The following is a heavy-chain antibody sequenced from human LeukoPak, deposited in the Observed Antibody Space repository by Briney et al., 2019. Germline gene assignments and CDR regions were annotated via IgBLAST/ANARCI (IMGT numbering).Heavy chain of an antibody. J-gene: IGHJ6*02. Sequence: ASVKVSCKASGYTFTDYYIHWVRQAPGQGLEWMGWINPNNGGTNYAQKFQGRVTMTRDTSISTAYMGLSRLRSDDTAVYFCAREMWHYDILPGTGYYYGMDVWGQGTTVTVSS. CDR1: GYTFTDYY. D-gene: IGHD3-9*01. CDR3: AREMWHYDILPGTGYYYGMDV. CDR2: INPNNGGT. V-gene: IGHV1-2*02.